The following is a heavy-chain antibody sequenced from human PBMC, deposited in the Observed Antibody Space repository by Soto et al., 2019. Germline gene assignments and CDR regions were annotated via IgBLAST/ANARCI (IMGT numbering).Heavy chain of an antibody. J-gene: IGHJ4*02. D-gene: IGHD6-19*01. CDR1: GFTFSSHG. CDR2: IWYDGSNK. CDR3: ARDHGYSSGWYIY. V-gene: IGHV3-33*01. Sequence: GGSLRLSCAASGFTFSSHGMHWVRQAPGKGLEWVAVIWYDGSNKYYADSVKGRFTISRDNSKNTLYLQMNSLRAEDTAVYYCARDHGYSSGWYIYWGQGTLVTVSS.